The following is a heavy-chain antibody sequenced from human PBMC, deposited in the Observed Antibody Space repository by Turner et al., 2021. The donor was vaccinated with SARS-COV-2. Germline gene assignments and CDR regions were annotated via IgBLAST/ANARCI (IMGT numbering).Heavy chain of an antibody. D-gene: IGHD5-12*01. V-gene: IGHV1-2*02. J-gene: IGHJ3*02. CDR2: INPNSGGT. CDR3: AVLEMATITDAFDI. CDR1: GYTFTGYY. Sequence: QVQLVQSGAEVKKPGASVKVSCKASGYTFTGYYMPWVRQAPGQGLEWVGWINPNSGGTNYAQKFQGRVTMTRDTSISTAYMELSRLRSDDTAVDYCAVLEMATITDAFDIWGQGTMVTVSS.